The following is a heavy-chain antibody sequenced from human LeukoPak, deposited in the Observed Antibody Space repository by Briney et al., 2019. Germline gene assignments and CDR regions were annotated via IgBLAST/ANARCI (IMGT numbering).Heavy chain of an antibody. CDR3: ANLLRWEPY. V-gene: IGHV3-48*03. J-gene: IGHJ4*02. CDR2: ISDSGSTR. CDR1: RFTFSSYD. Sequence: GGSLRLSCAASRFTFSSYDMNWVRQAPGKGLEWVSYISDSGSTRYYADSVKGRFTISRDNARNSLYLQMNSLRAEDTAVYYCANLLRWEPYWGQGTLVTVSS. D-gene: IGHD4-23*01.